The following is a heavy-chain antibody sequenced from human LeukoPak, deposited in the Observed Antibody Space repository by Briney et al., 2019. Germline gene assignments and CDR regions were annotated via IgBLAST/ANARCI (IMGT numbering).Heavy chain of an antibody. D-gene: IGHD1-14*01. CDR3: GRDQTQTGPTTLYL. CDR2: ISSGGIGT. Sequence: GGSLRLSCVASGLSFSSYWMHWVRQARVKGLVWVSRISSGGIGTEYAESVEGRFTISRDNAKNTLYLQMNSLRAEDTAVYYCGRDQTQTGPTTLYLWGQGTQVTVSS. J-gene: IGHJ5*02. V-gene: IGHV3-74*03. CDR1: GLSFSSYW.